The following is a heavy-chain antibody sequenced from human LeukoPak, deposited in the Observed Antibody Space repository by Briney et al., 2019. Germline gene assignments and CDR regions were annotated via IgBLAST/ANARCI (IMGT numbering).Heavy chain of an antibody. CDR1: GGSLSYHC. CDR2: VCPSGTT. D-gene: IGHD4-17*01. CDR3: ARGWSCGDYCWFDP. V-gene: IGHV4-4*07. Sequence: PSETLSLTYVVSGGSLSYHCWSWIRKPAGKGLEWIGRVCPSGTTNYSPSLRSRVTMSLETPQNQISLKMTSVTAADTAAYYCARGWSCGDYCWFDPWGQGVLVTVSS. J-gene: IGHJ5*02.